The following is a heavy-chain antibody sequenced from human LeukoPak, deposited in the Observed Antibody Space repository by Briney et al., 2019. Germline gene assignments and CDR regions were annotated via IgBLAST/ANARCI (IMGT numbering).Heavy chain of an antibody. CDR1: GYTFTGYY. D-gene: IGHD1-26*01. CDR3: ASVVGANDY. V-gene: IGHV1-69*05. CDR2: IIPIFGTA. J-gene: IGHJ4*02. Sequence: SVKVSCKASGYTFTGYYMHWVRQAPGQGLEWMGRIIPIFGTANYAQKFQGRVTITTDESTSTAYMELSSLRSEDTAVYYCASVVGANDYWGQGTLVTVSS.